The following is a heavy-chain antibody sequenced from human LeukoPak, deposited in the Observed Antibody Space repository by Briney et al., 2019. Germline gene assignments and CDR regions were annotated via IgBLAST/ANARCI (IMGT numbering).Heavy chain of an antibody. J-gene: IGHJ4*02. D-gene: IGHD2-15*01. V-gene: IGHV3-23*01. CDR2: ISGSGGST. Sequence: QPGGSLRLSCAASGFTFSSYAMSWVRQAPGKGLEWVSAISGSGGSTYYADSVKGRFTISRDNSKNTLYLQMNSLRAEDTAVYYCAKDQEVVAALTPNFDYWGQGTLVTVSS. CDR3: AKDQEVVAALTPNFDY. CDR1: GFTFSSYA.